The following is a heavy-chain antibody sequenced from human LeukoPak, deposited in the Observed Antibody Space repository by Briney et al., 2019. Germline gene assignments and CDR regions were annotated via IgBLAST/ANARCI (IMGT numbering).Heavy chain of an antibody. J-gene: IGHJ4*02. D-gene: IGHD1-26*01. CDR2: IYYSGST. Sequence: PSETLSLTCTVSGGSITSGGYYWSWLRQHPGKGLEWIGYIYYSGSTYYNPSLKSRVTISVDTSKNQFSLKLSSVTAADTAVYYCARVKGGGIVVSFDYWGQGTLVTVSS. CDR1: GGSITSGGYY. CDR3: ARVKGGGIVVSFDY. V-gene: IGHV4-31*03.